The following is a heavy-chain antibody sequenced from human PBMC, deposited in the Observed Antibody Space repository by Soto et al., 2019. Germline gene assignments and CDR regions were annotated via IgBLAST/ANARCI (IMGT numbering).Heavy chain of an antibody. CDR1: GLTFSTYS. CDR3: VSDQKREHFETSGPNWFAT. Sequence: EVQLVESGGGLVRPGGSLRLSCVVSGLTFSTYSMNWVRQTPGKGLEWVSSISRTSSYIYYRDSVKGRFTISRDNAKNSLYLQLTGLRVEDTAVYYCVSDQKREHFETSGPNWFATWGQGTLVTVSS. J-gene: IGHJ5*02. D-gene: IGHD6-19*01. CDR2: ISRTSSYI. V-gene: IGHV3-21*02.